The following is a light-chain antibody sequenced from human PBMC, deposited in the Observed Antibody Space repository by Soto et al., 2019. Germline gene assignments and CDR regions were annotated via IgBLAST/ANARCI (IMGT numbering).Light chain of an antibody. V-gene: IGKV1-39*01. CDR2: AAS. J-gene: IGKJ1*01. CDR1: QCNRSY. CDR3: QESYSTLWT. Sequence: DIQMTQSPSSLAAAVGDRVTITCRASQCNRSYLNWYQQKPGKAPKLLIYAASSLQSGVPSRFSGSGSGSDFNLSISSLQPEDFATYYCQESYSTLWTFGQGTKVEIK.